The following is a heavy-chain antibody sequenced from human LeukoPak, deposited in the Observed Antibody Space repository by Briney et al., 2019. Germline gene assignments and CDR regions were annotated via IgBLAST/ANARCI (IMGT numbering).Heavy chain of an antibody. J-gene: IGHJ4*02. CDR2: INPSGGST. Sequence: ASVKVSCKASGYTFTNYYMHWVRQAPGQGLEWMGIINPSGGSTSYAQKFQGRVTMTRDTSTSTVYMELSSLRSEDTAVYYCARDSYDSSGYPAKYFDYWGQGTLVTVSS. D-gene: IGHD3-22*01. V-gene: IGHV1-46*01. CDR1: GYTFTNYY. CDR3: ARDSYDSSGYPAKYFDY.